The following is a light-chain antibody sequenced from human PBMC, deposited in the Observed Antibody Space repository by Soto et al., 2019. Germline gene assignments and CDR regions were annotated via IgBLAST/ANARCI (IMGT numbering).Light chain of an antibody. J-gene: IGKJ2*01. CDR2: GAS. CDR3: QQYGSSPNT. V-gene: IGKV3-20*01. CDR1: QSVSSSY. Sequence: EIVLTQSPGTLSLSPGERATLSCRASQSVSSSYLAWYQQKPGQAPRLLIYGASSRATGIPYRFSGSGSGTDFTFTISRLEPEDFEMYYCQQYGSSPNTFGQGTKLEIK.